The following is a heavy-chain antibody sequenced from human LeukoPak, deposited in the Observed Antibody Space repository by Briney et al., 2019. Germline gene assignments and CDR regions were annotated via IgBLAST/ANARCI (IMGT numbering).Heavy chain of an antibody. J-gene: IGHJ3*02. Sequence: SETLSLTCTVSGGSISSYYWSWIRQPPGKGLEWIGYIYYSGSTNYNPSLKSRVTISVDTSKNQFSLKLSSVTAADTAVYYCAGHKSYPGAFDIWGQGTMVTVSS. CDR3: AGHKSYPGAFDI. V-gene: IGHV4-59*08. CDR2: IYYSGST. CDR1: GGSISSYY.